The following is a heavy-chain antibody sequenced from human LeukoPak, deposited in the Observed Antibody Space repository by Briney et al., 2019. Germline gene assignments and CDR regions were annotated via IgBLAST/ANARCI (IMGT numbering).Heavy chain of an antibody. CDR1: GFTFSSYA. V-gene: IGHV3-23*01. J-gene: IGHJ6*02. CDR3: AKDTSCAVVTPLRYGMDV. Sequence: PGGSLRLSCAASGFTFSSYAMSWVRQAPGKGLEWVSGISGSDGSTYYADSVKGRFTISRDKSKNTLYLQMNGLRAEDTAVYYCAKDTSCAVVTPLRYGMDVWGQGTTVTVSS. D-gene: IGHD3-22*01. CDR2: ISGSDGST.